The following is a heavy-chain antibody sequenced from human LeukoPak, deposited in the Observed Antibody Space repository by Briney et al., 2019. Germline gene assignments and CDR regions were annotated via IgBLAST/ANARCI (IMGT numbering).Heavy chain of an antibody. Sequence: PGGSLRLSCAASGFTFSIYSMTWVRQAPGKGLEWVSYISSSGSTIYYADSVKGRFTISRDNAENSLYLQMNSLRDEDTAVYYCARDVAVAGTDFLPDYWGQGTLVTVSS. D-gene: IGHD6-19*01. CDR3: ARDVAVAGTDFLPDY. J-gene: IGHJ4*02. V-gene: IGHV3-48*02. CDR1: GFTFSIYS. CDR2: ISSSGSTI.